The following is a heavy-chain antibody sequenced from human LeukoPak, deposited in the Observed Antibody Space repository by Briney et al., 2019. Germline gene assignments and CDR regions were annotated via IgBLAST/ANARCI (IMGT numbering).Heavy chain of an antibody. CDR1: GGSISSGSYY. V-gene: IGHV4-61*02. CDR3: AREGSGSYGWYFDY. J-gene: IGHJ4*02. D-gene: IGHD1-26*01. CDR2: IYTSGST. Sequence: SQTLSLTCTVSGGSISSGSYYWSWIRQPAGKGLEWIGRIYTSGSTNYNPSLKSRVTISVDAPKNQFSLKLSSVTAADTAVYYCAREGSGSYGWYFDYWGQGTLVTVSS.